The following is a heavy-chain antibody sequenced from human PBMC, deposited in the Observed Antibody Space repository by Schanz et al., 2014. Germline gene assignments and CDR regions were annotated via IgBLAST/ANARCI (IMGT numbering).Heavy chain of an antibody. CDR3: AKEKGGHSGYDLVS. D-gene: IGHD5-12*01. CDR2: ISDDGSGK. Sequence: QAQLVESGGGVVQPGRSLRLSCVASGFTFISYDIHWVRQAPGKGLEWVAVISDDGSGKYSADSVKGRFTISRDNSKNMVFLQMTSLRAEDTAVYYCAKEKGGHSGYDLVSWGQGTLLIVSS. J-gene: IGHJ5*02. V-gene: IGHV3-30*18. CDR1: GFTFISYD.